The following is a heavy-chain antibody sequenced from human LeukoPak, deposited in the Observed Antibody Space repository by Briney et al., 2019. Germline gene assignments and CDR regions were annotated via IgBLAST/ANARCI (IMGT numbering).Heavy chain of an antibody. V-gene: IGHV3-21*01. CDR3: ARDPRQYYFDY. CDR2: ISSSSYI. CDR1: GFTFSSYA. J-gene: IGHJ4*02. D-gene: IGHD1-1*01. Sequence: PGGSLRLSCAASGFTFSSYAMSWVRQAPGKGLEWVSSISSSSYIYYADSVKGRFTISRDNAKNSLYLQMNSLRAEDTAVYYCARDPRQYYFDYWGQGTLVTVSS.